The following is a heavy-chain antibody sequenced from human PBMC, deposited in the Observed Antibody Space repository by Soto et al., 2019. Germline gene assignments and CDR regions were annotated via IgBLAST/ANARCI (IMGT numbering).Heavy chain of an antibody. CDR1: GVSINSANW. Sequence: SETLSLTCTVSGVSINSANWWTWVRQSPGKGLEWIGEIYHSGSTNFNPSLKSRVTISVDNSKNQFYLELTSVTAADTAVYYCARYCGGGSCYLGAFDIWGQGTMVTVLQ. J-gene: IGHJ3*02. D-gene: IGHD2-15*01. CDR2: IYHSGST. V-gene: IGHV4-4*02. CDR3: ARYCGGGSCYLGAFDI.